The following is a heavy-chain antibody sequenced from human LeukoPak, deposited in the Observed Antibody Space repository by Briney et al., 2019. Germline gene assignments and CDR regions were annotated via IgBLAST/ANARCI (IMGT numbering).Heavy chain of an antibody. CDR1: GFPFSSYT. CDR2: ISSSGSTI. Sequence: GGALRLSCAASGFPFSSYTMNWVRQAPGKGLEWVSYISSSGSTIYYADSVKGRFTISRDNAKNSLYLQMNSLRAEDTAVYYCAELGITMIGGVWGKGTTVTISS. J-gene: IGHJ6*04. V-gene: IGHV3-48*03. D-gene: IGHD3-10*02. CDR3: AELGITMIGGV.